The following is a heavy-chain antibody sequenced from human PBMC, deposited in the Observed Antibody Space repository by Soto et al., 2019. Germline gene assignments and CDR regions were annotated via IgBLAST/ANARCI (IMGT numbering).Heavy chain of an antibody. CDR1: GGSISSGDYY. CDR2: IYYTGST. J-gene: IGHJ5*02. CDR3: ASALFRGYGRPKGWFDP. Sequence: SETLSLTCTVSGGSISSGDYYWSWIRQPPGKGLEWIGYIYYTGSTYYNPSLKSRVPISVDTSKNQFSLSLSSVTAADTAVHYCASALFRGYGRPKGWFDPWGQGTLVIVSS. V-gene: IGHV4-30-4*01. D-gene: IGHD6-25*01.